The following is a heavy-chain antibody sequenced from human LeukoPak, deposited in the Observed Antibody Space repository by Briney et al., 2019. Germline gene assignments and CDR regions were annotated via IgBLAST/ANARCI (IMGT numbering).Heavy chain of an antibody. J-gene: IGHJ6*02. CDR3: ARVMLGYGDTYYNGMDV. Sequence: SQTLSLTCAISGDSVSSNSAAWNWIRQSPSRGLEWLGKTYYRSKWYNDYAESVKSRITINPDTSKNQFSLHLNSVTPEDTAVYYCARVMLGYGDTYYNGMDVWGQGTTVTVSS. CDR2: TYYRSKWYN. CDR1: GDSVSSNSAA. D-gene: IGHD2-21*02. V-gene: IGHV6-1*01.